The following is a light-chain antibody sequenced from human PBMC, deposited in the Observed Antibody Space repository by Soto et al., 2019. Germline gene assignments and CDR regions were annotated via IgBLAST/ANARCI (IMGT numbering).Light chain of an antibody. J-gene: IGKJ4*01. V-gene: IGKV1-8*01. CDR1: QGISSY. CDR2: AAS. Sequence: AIRMTQSPSSFSASTGDRVTITCRASQGISSYLALYQQKPGKAPKLLIYAASTLQSGVPSRFSGSGSGTDFTLTISSLQPEDFATYYCQQSYSTPLTFGGGTKVDI. CDR3: QQSYSTPLT.